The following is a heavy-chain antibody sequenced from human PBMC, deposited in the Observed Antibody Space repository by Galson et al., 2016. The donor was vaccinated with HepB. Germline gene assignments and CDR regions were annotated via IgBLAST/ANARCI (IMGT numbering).Heavy chain of an antibody. V-gene: IGHV1-69*13. CDR2: IIPVIGTP. D-gene: IGHD6-19*01. CDR3: ARDRYSSGRYFAFEI. J-gene: IGHJ3*02. Sequence: SVKVSCKASGATFSRYAISWIRQAPGQGLEWMGGIIPVIGTPDYAPTFEGRVTITADESTNTAYMDLGSLRFEDTAVYYCARDRYSSGRYFAFEIWGQGTMVTVST. CDR1: GATFSRYA.